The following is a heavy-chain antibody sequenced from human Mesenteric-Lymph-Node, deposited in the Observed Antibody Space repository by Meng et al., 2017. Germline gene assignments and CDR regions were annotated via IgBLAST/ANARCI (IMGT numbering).Heavy chain of an antibody. Sequence: GESLKISCAASGFTFDDYGMSWVRQAPGKGLEWVSYIRGSGSGIYYADSVKGRFSISRDNAKNSLYLQMNSLRAEDTAVYYCARGWLANWGQGTLVTVSS. D-gene: IGHD6-19*01. J-gene: IGHJ4*02. CDR2: IRGSGSGI. V-gene: IGHV3-48*03. CDR1: GFTFDDYG. CDR3: ARGWLAN.